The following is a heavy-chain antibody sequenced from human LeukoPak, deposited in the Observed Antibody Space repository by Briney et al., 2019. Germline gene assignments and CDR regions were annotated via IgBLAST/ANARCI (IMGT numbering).Heavy chain of an antibody. J-gene: IGHJ6*04. V-gene: IGHV4-59*01. Sequence: SETLSLTCTVSGGSISSYYWSWIRQPPGKGLEWIGYIYYSGSTNYNPSLKSRVTISVDTSKNQFSLKLSSVTGADTAVYYCARDMRAYYDILTGYPPLYGMDVWGKGTTVTVSS. D-gene: IGHD3-9*01. CDR3: ARDMRAYYDILTGYPPLYGMDV. CDR2: IYYSGST. CDR1: GGSISSYY.